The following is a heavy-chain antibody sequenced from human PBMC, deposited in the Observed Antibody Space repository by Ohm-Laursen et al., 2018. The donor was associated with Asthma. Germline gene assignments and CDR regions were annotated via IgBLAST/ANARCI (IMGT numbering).Heavy chain of an antibody. J-gene: IGHJ4*02. V-gene: IGHV3-30*18. CDR3: AKDLRDYYDSSGYNLGY. CDR2: ISYDGSNK. D-gene: IGHD3-22*01. Sequence: SLRLSCSASGFTFSSYGMHWVRQAPGKGLEWVAVISYDGSNKYYADSVKGRFTISRDNSKNTLYLQMNSLRAEDTAVYYCAKDLRDYYDSSGYNLGYWGQGTLVTVSS. CDR1: GFTFSSYG.